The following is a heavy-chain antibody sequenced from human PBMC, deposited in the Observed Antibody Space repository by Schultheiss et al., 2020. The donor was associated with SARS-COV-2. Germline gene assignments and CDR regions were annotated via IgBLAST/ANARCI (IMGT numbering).Heavy chain of an antibody. D-gene: IGHD5-18*01. V-gene: IGHV1-2*06. CDR3: MKLEDIAMVTYGMDV. Sequence: ASVKVSCKASGYTFTGYYMHWVRQAPGQGLEWMGRINPNSGDTNYAQKFQDRVTMTRDTSISTAYMELRRLRSDDTAVYYCMKLEDIAMVTYGMDVWGQGTTVTVS. CDR2: INPNSGDT. CDR1: GYTFTGYY. J-gene: IGHJ6*02.